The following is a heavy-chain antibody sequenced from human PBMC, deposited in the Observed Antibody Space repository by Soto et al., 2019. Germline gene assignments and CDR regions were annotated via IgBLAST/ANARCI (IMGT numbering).Heavy chain of an antibody. V-gene: IGHV3-23*01. Sequence: EVQLLESGGGLGQPGGSLRLSCAASGFTFNNYAMTWVRQAPGKGLEWVSAISGGGDTTSYADSVKGRFTVSRDGSKNTLYLQMSSLRAEGTALYYCAKGRGGSGSLTPRVDFWGQGTLVTVSS. CDR2: ISGGGDTT. CDR1: GFTFNNYA. CDR3: AKGRGGSGSLTPRVDF. J-gene: IGHJ4*02. D-gene: IGHD3-10*01.